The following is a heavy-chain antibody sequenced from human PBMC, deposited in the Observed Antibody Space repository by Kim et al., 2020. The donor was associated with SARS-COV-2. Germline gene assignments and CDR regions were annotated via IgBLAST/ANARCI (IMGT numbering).Heavy chain of an antibody. D-gene: IGHD5-12*01. J-gene: IGHJ4*02. Sequence: YADSVKVRFTISRDNAKNTLYLQMNSLRAEDTAVYYCARENEMATIHFDYWGQGTLVTVSS. V-gene: IGHV3-74*01. CDR3: ARENEMATIHFDY.